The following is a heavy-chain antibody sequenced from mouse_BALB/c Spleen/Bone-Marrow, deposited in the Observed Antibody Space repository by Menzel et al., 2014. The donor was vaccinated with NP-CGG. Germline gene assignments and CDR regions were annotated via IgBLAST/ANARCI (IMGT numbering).Heavy chain of an antibody. CDR3: ARWEYYAMDY. D-gene: IGHD4-1*01. J-gene: IGHJ4*01. V-gene: IGHV14-3*02. CDR1: GFNIKDTY. CDR2: IDPANGNT. Sequence: EVQLQESGAELVKPGASVKLSCTASGFNIKDTYMHWVKQRPEQGLEWIGRIDPANGNTKYDPKFQGKATITADTSSNSAYLQLSSLTSEDTAVYYCARWEYYAMDYWGQGTSVTVSS.